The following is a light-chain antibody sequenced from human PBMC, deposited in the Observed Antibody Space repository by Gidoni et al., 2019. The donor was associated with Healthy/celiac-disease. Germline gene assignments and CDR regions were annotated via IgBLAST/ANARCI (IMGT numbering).Light chain of an antibody. J-gene: IGLJ1*01. CDR1: SSNIGSNT. V-gene: IGLV1-44*01. CDR3: AAWDDSLNGRYV. Sequence: QSVLTQPPSASGTPGQRVTISCSGSSSNIGSNTVHWYQQLPGTAPQLLISSNNQRPSGVPDRFSGSKSGTSASLAISGLQSEDEADYYCAAWDDSLNGRYVFGTGTKVTVL. CDR2: SNN.